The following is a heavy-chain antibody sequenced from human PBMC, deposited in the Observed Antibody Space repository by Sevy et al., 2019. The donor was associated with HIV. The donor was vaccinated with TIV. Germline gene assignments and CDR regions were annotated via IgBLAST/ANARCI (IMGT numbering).Heavy chain of an antibody. CDR2: IWYDGSKK. V-gene: IGHV3-33*01. J-gene: IGHJ3*02. Sequence: GGSLRLSCAASGISFSSYGMHWVRQAPGEGLEWVAVIWYDGSKKYYADFVKGRFTASRDNSRNTLYLQMNSLRAEDTAVYYCARVGRAVAGPVDIWGQGTKVTVSS. CDR3: ARVGRAVAGPVDI. CDR1: GISFSSYG. D-gene: IGHD6-19*01.